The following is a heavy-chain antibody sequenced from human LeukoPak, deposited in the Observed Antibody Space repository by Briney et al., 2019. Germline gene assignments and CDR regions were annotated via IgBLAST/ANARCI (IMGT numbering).Heavy chain of an antibody. CDR2: ISWSSGII. V-gene: IGHV3-9*01. D-gene: IGHD3-16*01. Sequence: GGSLRLSCAASGFIFDDHGMHRVRQAPGKGLEWVSGISWSSGIIGYADSVKGRFTISGDNAKNSLYLQMNSLRAEDTALYYCAKDIDYDYVWGSYMNWGQGTLVTVSS. CDR1: GFIFDDHG. CDR3: AKDIDYDYVWGSYMN. J-gene: IGHJ4*02.